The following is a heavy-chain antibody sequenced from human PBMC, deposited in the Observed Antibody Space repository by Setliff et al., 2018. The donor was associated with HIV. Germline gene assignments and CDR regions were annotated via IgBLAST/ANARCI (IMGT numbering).Heavy chain of an antibody. CDR1: GGTFSNYG. J-gene: IGHJ3*02. D-gene: IGHD5-12*01. V-gene: IGHV1-69*05. Sequence: SVKVSCKASGGTFSNYGMSWVRQAPGQGLEWMGGIIPISGTANYAQKFQGRVAMTRDTSTSTVYMELSSLRSEDTAVYYCASAGAWQRNALDIWGQGTMVTVSS. CDR3: ASAGAWQRNALDI. CDR2: IIPISGTA.